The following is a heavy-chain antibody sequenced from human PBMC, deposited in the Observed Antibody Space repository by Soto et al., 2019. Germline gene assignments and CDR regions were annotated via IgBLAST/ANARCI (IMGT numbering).Heavy chain of an antibody. Sequence: GGSLRLSCAASGFTFSSYWMHWVRQAPGKGLVWVSRISTDGSSTTYADSVKGRFTVSRDNARNTLYLQMNSLRAEDTAVYYCATEPNDSSGYYPTYFDHWGQGTLVTVSS. CDR2: ISTDGSST. J-gene: IGHJ4*02. CDR1: GFTFSSYW. D-gene: IGHD3-22*01. CDR3: ATEPNDSSGYYPTYFDH. V-gene: IGHV3-74*01.